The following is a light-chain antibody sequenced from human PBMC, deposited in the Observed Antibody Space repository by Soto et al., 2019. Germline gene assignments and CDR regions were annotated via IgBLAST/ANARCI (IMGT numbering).Light chain of an antibody. CDR1: QSISRW. V-gene: IGKV1-5*01. Sequence: DIQVTQSPSTLSASVVDRVTITCRASQSISRWLAWYQQKPGKAPKLLMYAASTLQSGVPSRFSGGESGTEYTLTISSLQPEDSATYYCQQLYIFPLTFGQGTRLEIK. CDR2: AAS. J-gene: IGKJ5*01. CDR3: QQLYIFPLT.